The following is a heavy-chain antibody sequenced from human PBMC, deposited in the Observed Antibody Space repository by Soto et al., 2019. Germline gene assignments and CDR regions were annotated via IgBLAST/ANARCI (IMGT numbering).Heavy chain of an antibody. V-gene: IGHV3-48*03. CDR1: GFTFSSYE. CDR3: ARGVTIFGVVLYGMDV. D-gene: IGHD3-3*01. CDR2: ISSSGSTI. Sequence: EVQLVESGGGLVQPGGSLRLSCAASGFTFSSYEMNWVRQAPGKGLEWVSYISSSGSTIYYADSVKGRFTISRDNAKNSLYLQMNSLRAEDTAVYYCARGVTIFGVVLYGMDVWGQGTTVTVSS. J-gene: IGHJ6*02.